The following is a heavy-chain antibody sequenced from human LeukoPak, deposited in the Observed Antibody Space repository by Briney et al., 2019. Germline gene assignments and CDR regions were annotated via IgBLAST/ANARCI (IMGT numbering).Heavy chain of an antibody. CDR2: IRYDGSNK. J-gene: IGHJ5*02. CDR1: GFTFSSYG. CDR3: AKDRMRVPAT. D-gene: IGHD2-2*01. V-gene: IGHV3-30*02. Sequence: GGSLRLSCAASGFTFSSYGMHWVRQAPAKGLEWVAFIRYDGSNKYYADSVKGRFTISRDNPKNTLYLQMNSLRAEDTAVYYCAKDRMRVPATWGQGTLVTVSS.